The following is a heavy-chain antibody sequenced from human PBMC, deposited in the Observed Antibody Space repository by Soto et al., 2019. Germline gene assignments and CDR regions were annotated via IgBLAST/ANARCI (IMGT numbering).Heavy chain of an antibody. CDR3: ARGSRGADDAFDI. CDR2: IYYSGST. J-gene: IGHJ3*02. Sequence: SETLSLTCAVSRGSICSSSYYWGWIRQPPGKGLEWIGSIYYSGSTYYNPSLKSRVTISVDTSKNQFSLKPSSVTAADTAVYYCARGSRGADDAFDIWGQGTMVTVSS. D-gene: IGHD3-10*01. V-gene: IGHV4-39*01. CDR1: RGSICSSSYY.